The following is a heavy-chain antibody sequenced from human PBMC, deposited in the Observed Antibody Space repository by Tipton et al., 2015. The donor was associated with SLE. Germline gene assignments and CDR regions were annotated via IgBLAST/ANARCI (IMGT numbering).Heavy chain of an antibody. CDR3: AGGDYHGSESYIGY. CDR1: GGSLSDYY. CDR2: INENGRA. Sequence: TLSLTCAVYGGSLSDYYWSWIRQPPGKGLEWIGEINENGRATYNPSLKSRVTISVGTSRNQLSLNLRSATAADTAVYYCAGGDYHGSESYIGYWGQGTLVTVSS. J-gene: IGHJ4*02. V-gene: IGHV4-34*01. D-gene: IGHD3-10*01.